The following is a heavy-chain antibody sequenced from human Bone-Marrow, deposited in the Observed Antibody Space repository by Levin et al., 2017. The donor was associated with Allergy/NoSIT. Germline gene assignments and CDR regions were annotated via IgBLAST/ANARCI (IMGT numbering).Heavy chain of an antibody. CDR1: GGSFSSSY. D-gene: IGHD3-3*01. J-gene: IGHJ4*02. V-gene: IGHV4-59*01. Sequence: SQTLSLTCTVSGGSFSSSYWSWVRQPPGKGLEWVGYIYYSGTTNYNPSLTSRVTMSVDTSKNQFSLKLSSVTAADTAVYYCARGDFWSAYCDYWGQGTLVAVSS. CDR2: IYYSGTT. CDR3: ARGDFWSAYCDY.